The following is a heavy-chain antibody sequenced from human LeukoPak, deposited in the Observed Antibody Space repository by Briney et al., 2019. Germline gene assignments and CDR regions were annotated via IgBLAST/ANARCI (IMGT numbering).Heavy chain of an antibody. J-gene: IGHJ4*02. V-gene: IGHV1-46*01. CDR1: GYTFPSYF. CDR2: INPTGGST. Sequence: GASVTVSCKASGYTFPSYFMHWVRQAPGHGLEWMGIINPTGGSTTYAQKFQGRVTMTRDTSTSTVYMELSSLRSDDTAVYYCARTAARRFDYWGQGTLVTVSS. CDR3: ARTAARRFDY. D-gene: IGHD6-6*01.